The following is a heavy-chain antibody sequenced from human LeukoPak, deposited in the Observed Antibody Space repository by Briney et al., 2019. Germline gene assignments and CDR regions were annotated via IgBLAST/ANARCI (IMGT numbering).Heavy chain of an antibody. CDR1: GGSFSGYY. CDR3: ARGNYGSGSYYLDY. CDR2: INHSGSI. D-gene: IGHD3-10*01. Sequence: PSETLSLTCAVYGGSFSGYYWSWIRQPPGKGLEWIGEINHSGSINYNPSLKSRVTISVDTSKNQFSLKLSSVTAADTAVYYCARGNYGSGSYYLDYWGQGTLVTVSS. V-gene: IGHV4-34*01. J-gene: IGHJ4*02.